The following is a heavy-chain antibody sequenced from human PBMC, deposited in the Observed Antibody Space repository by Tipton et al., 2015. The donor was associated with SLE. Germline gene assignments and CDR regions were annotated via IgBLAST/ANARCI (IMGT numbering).Heavy chain of an antibody. D-gene: IGHD6-19*01. V-gene: IGHV4-34*01. CDR1: GGSISPHY. CDR3: ARGIAVATPGY. J-gene: IGHJ4*02. Sequence: TLSLTCTVSGGSISPHYWSWIRQSPGKGLDWIGEINHSGTTNYNPSLKSRVTISVDTSKNQFSLKLSSVTAADTAVYYCARGIAVATPGYWGQGTLVTVSS. CDR2: INHSGTT.